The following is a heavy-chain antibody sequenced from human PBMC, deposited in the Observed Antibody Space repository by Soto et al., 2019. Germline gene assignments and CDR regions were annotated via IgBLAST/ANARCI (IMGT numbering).Heavy chain of an antibody. CDR1: GGSISSGGYS. CDR2: IYHSGST. D-gene: IGHD5-18*01. V-gene: IGHV4-30-2*01. CDR3: ARDNGYSYGYNLDH. Sequence: PSETLSLTCAVSGGSISSGGYSWSWIRQPPGKGLEWIGYIYHSGSTYYNPSLKSRVTISVDRSKNQFSLKLTSVTAAVTAVYYCARDNGYSYGYNLDHWGQGTLVTVSS. J-gene: IGHJ4*02.